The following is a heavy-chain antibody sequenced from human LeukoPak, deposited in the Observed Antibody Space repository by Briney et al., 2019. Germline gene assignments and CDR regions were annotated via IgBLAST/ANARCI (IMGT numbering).Heavy chain of an antibody. CDR2: SKNKANSYTT. J-gene: IGHJ4*02. CDR1: GFTFSSCS. V-gene: IGHV3-72*01. CDR3: ARQNSNLLDY. Sequence: GGSLRLSCAASGFTFSSCSMDWVRQAPGKGLEWVGHSKNKANSYTTEYAASVKGRFTISRDDSKNSLYLQMNSLKSEDTAVYYCARQNSNLLDYWGQGTLVTASS. D-gene: IGHD4-11*01.